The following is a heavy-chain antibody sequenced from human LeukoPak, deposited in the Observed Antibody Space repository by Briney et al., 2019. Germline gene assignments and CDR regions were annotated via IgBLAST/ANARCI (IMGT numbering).Heavy chain of an antibody. CDR2: IYPDDSDT. J-gene: IGHJ4*02. Sequence: PGESLKISYKASGYSFTTHWIGWVRQKPGKGLEWMGIIYPDDSDTRYSPSFQGQVNISADQSSNTTYLQWSSLKASDTAIYYCARPRREVAALDYWGQGTLVTVSS. V-gene: IGHV5-51*01. D-gene: IGHD6-6*01. CDR1: GYSFTTHW. CDR3: ARPRREVAALDY.